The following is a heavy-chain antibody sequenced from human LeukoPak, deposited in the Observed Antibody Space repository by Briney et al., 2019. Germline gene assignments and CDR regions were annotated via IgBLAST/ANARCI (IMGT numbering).Heavy chain of an antibody. CDR2: IWYDGSNK. CDR3: TTDPRVLLWFGELFFDY. Sequence: GGSLRLSCAASGFTFSSYGMHWVRQATGKGLEWVAVIWYDGSNKYYADSVKGRFTISRDNSKNTLYLQMNSLKTEDTAVYYCTTDPRVLLWFGELFFDYWGQGTLVTVSS. V-gene: IGHV3-33*01. J-gene: IGHJ4*02. CDR1: GFTFSSYG. D-gene: IGHD3-10*01.